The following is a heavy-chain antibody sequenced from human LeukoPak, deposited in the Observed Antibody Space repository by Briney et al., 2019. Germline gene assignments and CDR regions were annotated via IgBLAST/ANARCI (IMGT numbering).Heavy chain of an antibody. D-gene: IGHD5-24*01. CDR1: GGSISSSSYY. CDR2: IYYSGST. CDR3: ARHRSGWLQSSFAY. Sequence: TSETLSLTCTVAGGSISSSSYYWGWLRQPPGKGLEWIGSIYYSGSTYYNPSLKSRVTISVDTSKNQFSLKLSSVTAADTAVYYCARHRSGWLQSSFAYWGQGTLVTVSS. V-gene: IGHV4-39*01. J-gene: IGHJ4*02.